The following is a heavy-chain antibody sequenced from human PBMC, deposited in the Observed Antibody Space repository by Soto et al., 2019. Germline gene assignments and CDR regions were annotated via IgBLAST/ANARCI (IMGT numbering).Heavy chain of an antibody. CDR2: INHRGGA. CDR1: GGSFSGYY. J-gene: IGHJ4*02. Sequence: SETLSLTCAVYGGSFSGYYWSWIRQPPGKGLEWIGEINHRGGAYYSPSLKGRVVISVDRSENQFSLRLSSVTAADTAVYYCSRVKGGTTRRAFDSWGQGTLVTVSS. CDR3: SRVKGGTTRRAFDS. V-gene: IGHV4-34*01. D-gene: IGHD1-7*01.